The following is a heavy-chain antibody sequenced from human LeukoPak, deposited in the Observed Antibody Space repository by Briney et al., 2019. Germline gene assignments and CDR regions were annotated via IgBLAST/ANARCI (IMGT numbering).Heavy chain of an antibody. V-gene: IGHV3-21*01. J-gene: IGHJ4*02. D-gene: IGHD3-22*01. Sequence: GGSLRLSCAASGFTFSSYSMNWVRQAPGKGLEWVSSISSSSSYIYYADSVKGRFTISRDNAKNSLYLQMNSLRAEDTAVYYCARDYRREYYYDSSGYYIYWGQGTLVTVSS. CDR1: GFTFSSYS. CDR2: ISSSSSYI. CDR3: ARDYRREYYYDSSGYYIY.